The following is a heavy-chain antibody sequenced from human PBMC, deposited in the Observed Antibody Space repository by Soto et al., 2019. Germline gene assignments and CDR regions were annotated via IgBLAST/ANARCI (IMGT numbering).Heavy chain of an antibody. CDR1: GGSISSGGYY. CDR2: IYYSGST. Sequence: QVQLQESGPGLVKPSQTLSLTCTVSGGSISSGGYYWSWIRQHPGKGLEWIGYIYYSGSTYYNPSLKSRVTISVDTSKNQFSLKLSSVTAAGTAVYYCASLDSSGGDAFDIWGQGTMVTVSS. D-gene: IGHD3-22*01. CDR3: ASLDSSGGDAFDI. V-gene: IGHV4-31*03. J-gene: IGHJ3*02.